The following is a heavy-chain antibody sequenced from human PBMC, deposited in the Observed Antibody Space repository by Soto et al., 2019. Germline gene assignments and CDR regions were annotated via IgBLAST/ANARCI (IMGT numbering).Heavy chain of an antibody. D-gene: IGHD1-26*01. Sequence: EVQLVESGGGLVKPGGSLRLSCAASGFTFSNAWMNWVRQAPGKGLEWVGRIKSKTNGGTTDYAAPVNGRFTISRDDSKNTLYLQMNSLKTEDTAVYYCTTEITWELRDYWGQGTLVTVSS. V-gene: IGHV3-15*07. CDR2: IKSKTNGGTT. J-gene: IGHJ4*02. CDR3: TTEITWELRDY. CDR1: GFTFSNAW.